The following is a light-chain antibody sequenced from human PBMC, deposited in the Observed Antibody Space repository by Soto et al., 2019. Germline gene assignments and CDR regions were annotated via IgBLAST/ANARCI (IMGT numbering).Light chain of an antibody. CDR1: QSVSSY. CDR2: DAS. J-gene: IGKJ4*01. Sequence: EIVVTQYPATLSLSPGERATLSCRASQSVSSYLAWYQQKPGQAPRLLIYDASNRATGIPARFSGSGSGTDFTLTISCLEPEDFAVYYCHHRSNGQGAPFGGGTKVDIK. V-gene: IGKV3-11*01. CDR3: HHRSNGQGAP.